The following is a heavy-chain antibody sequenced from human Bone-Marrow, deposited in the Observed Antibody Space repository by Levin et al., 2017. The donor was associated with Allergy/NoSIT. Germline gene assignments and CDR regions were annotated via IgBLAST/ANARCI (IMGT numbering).Heavy chain of an antibody. CDR2: IYSGGTT. CDR1: EFTVSTNH. CDR3: ARVLPANYYYGLDV. D-gene: IGHD5-24*01. Sequence: GGSLRLSCAASEFTVSTNHMSWVRQAPGKGLEWVSLIYSGGTTYYSDSVKGRFTVSRDKSKDTLYLQMNSLRAEDTAVYYCARVLPANYYYGLDVWGQGTTVTVSS. J-gene: IGHJ6*02. V-gene: IGHV3-53*01.